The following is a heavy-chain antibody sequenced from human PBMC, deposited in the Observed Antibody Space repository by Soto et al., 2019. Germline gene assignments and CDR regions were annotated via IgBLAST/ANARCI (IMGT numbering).Heavy chain of an antibody. J-gene: IGHJ4*02. CDR1: GFTFSSYD. CDR2: ISSSSTI. Sequence: GGSLRLSCAASGFTFSSYDMNWVRRAPGKGLEWVSYISSSSTIYYADSVKGRFTLSRDNAKNSLYLQMNSLRHEDTAVYYCARGDNWNYGIDFWGQGTLVTVSS. V-gene: IGHV3-48*02. D-gene: IGHD1-7*01. CDR3: ARGDNWNYGIDF.